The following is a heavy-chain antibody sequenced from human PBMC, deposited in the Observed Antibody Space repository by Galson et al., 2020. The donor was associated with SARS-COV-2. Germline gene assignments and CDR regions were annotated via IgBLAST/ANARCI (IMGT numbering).Heavy chain of an antibody. J-gene: IGHJ5*02. V-gene: IGHV3-48*03. CDR2: ISSSGSTI. D-gene: IGHD3-3*01. Sequence: GESLKISCAASGFTFSSYEMNWVRQAPGKGLEWGSYISSSGSTIYYADSVKGRFTISRDNAKNSLYLQMNSLRAEDTAVYYCARSSKGVVINNWFDPWGQGTLVTVSS. CDR3: ARSSKGVVINNWFDP. CDR1: GFTFSSYE.